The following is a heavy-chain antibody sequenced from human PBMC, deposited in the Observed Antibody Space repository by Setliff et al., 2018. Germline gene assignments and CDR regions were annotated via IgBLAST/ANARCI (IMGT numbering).Heavy chain of an antibody. CDR2: IWNDGSSK. CDR1: GFTFSNYG. J-gene: IGHJ6*02. D-gene: IGHD2-21*02. Sequence: GGSLRLSCVASGFTFSNYGMHWVRQAPGKGLEWVALIWNDGSSKFYGDSVKGRFTISRDNSKNTLYLQMDSLRAEDTALYYCARNWVTAQHYYYGMDVWGQGTTVTVSS. V-gene: IGHV3-33*01. CDR3: ARNWVTAQHYYYGMDV.